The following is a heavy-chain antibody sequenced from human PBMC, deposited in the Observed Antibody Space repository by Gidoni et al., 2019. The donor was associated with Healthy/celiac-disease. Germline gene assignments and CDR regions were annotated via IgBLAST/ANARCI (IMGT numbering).Heavy chain of an antibody. CDR3: APHPGLRSAPFDY. Sequence: EVQLVESGGGLVKPGGSLRLSCAASGFTFSSYSMNWVRQAPGKGLEWFSSISSSSSDIYYADSVKGRFTISRDNAKNSLYLQMNSLRAEDTAVYYCAPHPGLRSAPFDYWGQGTLVTVSS. D-gene: IGHD6-25*01. CDR1: GFTFSSYS. J-gene: IGHJ4*02. V-gene: IGHV3-21*01. CDR2: ISSSSSDI.